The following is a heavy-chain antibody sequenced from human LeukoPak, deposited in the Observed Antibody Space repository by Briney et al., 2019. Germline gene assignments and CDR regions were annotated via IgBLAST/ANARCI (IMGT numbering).Heavy chain of an antibody. D-gene: IGHD3-22*01. V-gene: IGHV1-18*01. Sequence: ASVKVSCKASGYTFSSYGISWVRQAPGQGLEWMGWNSGYNGNTHYAHNLQGRVTMTTDTSTSTAYMELRSLRSDDTAVYYCARDEARYSSGYYPNWFDPWGQGTLVTVSS. J-gene: IGHJ5*02. CDR3: ARDEARYSSGYYPNWFDP. CDR1: GYTFSSYG. CDR2: NSGYNGNT.